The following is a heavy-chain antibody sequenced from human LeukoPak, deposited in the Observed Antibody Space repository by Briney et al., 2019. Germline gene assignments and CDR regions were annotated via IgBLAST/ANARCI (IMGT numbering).Heavy chain of an antibody. Sequence: GGSLRLSCAASGFTFNSYAMSWVRQAPGKGLEWVSYISSSGSTIYYADSVKGRFTISRDNAKNSLYLQMNSLRAEDTAVYYCAREHYDYVWGSYRYKGYYFDYWGQGTLVTVSS. CDR1: GFTFNSYA. CDR3: AREHYDYVWGSYRYKGYYFDY. J-gene: IGHJ4*02. D-gene: IGHD3-16*02. V-gene: IGHV3-48*04. CDR2: ISSSGSTI.